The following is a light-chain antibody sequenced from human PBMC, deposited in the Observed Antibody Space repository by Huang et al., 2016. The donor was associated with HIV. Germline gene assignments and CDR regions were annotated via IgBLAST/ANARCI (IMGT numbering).Light chain of an antibody. CDR1: QNINRY. V-gene: IGKV1-39*01. J-gene: IGKJ2*01. Sequence: DIQITQSPSSLSASVGDRVIITCRASQNINRYLNWYQQQQGKDPKLLISGASKLQSGVPSSFSGSGSGTHFTLAISTLQPEDSATYYCQQSAVTPRTFGQGTKLEI. CDR2: GAS. CDR3: QQSAVTPRT.